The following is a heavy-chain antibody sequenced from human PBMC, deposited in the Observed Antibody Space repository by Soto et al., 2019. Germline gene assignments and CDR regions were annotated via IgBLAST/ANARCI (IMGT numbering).Heavy chain of an antibody. J-gene: IGHJ4*02. CDR1: GFSDSSNY. CDR2: IYSGGST. Sequence: PGGSLRLSCVVSGFSDSSNYMTWVRQTPGKGLEWISVIYSGGSTYYADSVKGRFTISGDNSKNTLSLQMNSLRAEDTAVYYCARESSGNYYYDYWGQGTLVTVSS. V-gene: IGHV3-53*01. D-gene: IGHD1-26*01. CDR3: ARESSGNYYYDY.